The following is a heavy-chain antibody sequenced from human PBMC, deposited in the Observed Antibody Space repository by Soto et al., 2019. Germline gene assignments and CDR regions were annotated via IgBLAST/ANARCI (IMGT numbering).Heavy chain of an antibody. Sequence: QVQLVQSGAEVKKPGASVKVSCKASGYTFTSYYVHWVRQAPGRGLELMGMINHRGGSTSYAQKFQGRVTMTRDTSTSTVYMELSSLRSEDTAVYYCARIYSSTWYGMDVWRQGTTVTVSS. V-gene: IGHV1-46*01. CDR2: INHRGGST. CDR3: ARIYSSTWYGMDV. D-gene: IGHD6-13*01. J-gene: IGHJ6*02. CDR1: GYTFTSYY.